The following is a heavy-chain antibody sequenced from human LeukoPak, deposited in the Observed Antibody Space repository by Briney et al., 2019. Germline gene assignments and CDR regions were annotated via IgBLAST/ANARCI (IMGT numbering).Heavy chain of an antibody. CDR1: GGSINSYY. D-gene: IGHD6-13*01. CDR3: ARQIASAGTAGFDF. CDR2: IYSTGST. J-gene: IGHJ4*02. V-gene: IGHV4-4*07. Sequence: SETLSLTCTVSGGSINSYYWSWIRQPAGKGLEWIGRIYSTGSTNYNPSLKSRVTMSVDTSKDQFSLRLRSVTAADTAVYYCARQIASAGTAGFDFWGQGALVTASS.